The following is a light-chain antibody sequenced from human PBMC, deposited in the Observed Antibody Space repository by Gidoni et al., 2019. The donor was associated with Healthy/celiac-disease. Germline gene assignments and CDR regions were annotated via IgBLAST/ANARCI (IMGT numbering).Light chain of an antibody. CDR1: QSISSY. Sequence: DIQMTQSPSSLSASVGDRVTITCRASQSISSYLNWFQQKPGKAPKVLIYAASSLQSGVPSRFSGSGSGTDFTLTISSLQPEDFATYYCQQSYSMSWTFXXXTKVEVK. V-gene: IGKV1-39*01. CDR2: AAS. J-gene: IGKJ1*01. CDR3: QQSYSMSWT.